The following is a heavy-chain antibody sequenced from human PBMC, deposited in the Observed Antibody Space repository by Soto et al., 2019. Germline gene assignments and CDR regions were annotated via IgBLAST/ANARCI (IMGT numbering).Heavy chain of an antibody. CDR2: IYSGGST. Sequence: GGSLRLSCAASGFTVSSNYMSWVRQAPGKGLEWVSVIYSGGSTYYADSVKGRFTISRDNSKNTLYLQMNSLRAEDTAVYYCERSAAYYDFLNAFDIWGQGTMVTVSS. CDR1: GFTVSSNY. V-gene: IGHV3-66*01. CDR3: ERSAAYYDFLNAFDI. J-gene: IGHJ3*02. D-gene: IGHD3-9*01.